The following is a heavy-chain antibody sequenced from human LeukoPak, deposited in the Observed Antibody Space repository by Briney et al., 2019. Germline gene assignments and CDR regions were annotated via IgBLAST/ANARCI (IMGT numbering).Heavy chain of an antibody. Sequence: GRSLRLSCAASGFTFSSYGMHWVRQAPGKGLEWVAVISYDGSNKYYADSVEGRFTISRDNSKNTLYLQMNSLRPEDTAVYYCATLGGGYYYDSSGYFFDYWGQGTLVTVSS. J-gene: IGHJ4*02. D-gene: IGHD3-22*01. CDR3: ATLGGGYYYDSSGYFFDY. CDR2: ISYDGSNK. V-gene: IGHV3-30*03. CDR1: GFTFSSYG.